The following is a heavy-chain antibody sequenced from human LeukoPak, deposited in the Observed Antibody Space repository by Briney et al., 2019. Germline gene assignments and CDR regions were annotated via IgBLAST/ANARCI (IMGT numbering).Heavy chain of an antibody. V-gene: IGHV3-23*01. D-gene: IGHD5-18*01. J-gene: IGHJ6*03. CDR1: GFTFSSYA. CDR3: AKGAAMARYYYYMDV. Sequence: EGSLRLSCAASGFTFSSYAMSWVRQAPGKGLEWVSAISGSGGSTYYADSVKGRFTISRDNSKNTPYLQMNSLRAEDTAVYYCAKGAAMARYYYYMDVWGKGTTVTVSS. CDR2: ISGSGGST.